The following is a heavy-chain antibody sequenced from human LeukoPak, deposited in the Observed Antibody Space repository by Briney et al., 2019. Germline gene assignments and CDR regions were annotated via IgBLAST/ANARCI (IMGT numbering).Heavy chain of an antibody. CDR3: ARKNWGSHIYYFDY. D-gene: IGHD7-27*01. J-gene: IGHJ4*02. CDR1: GCSISSYY. CDR2: IYYSGST. V-gene: IGHV4-59*01. Sequence: PSETLSLTCTVSGCSISSYYWSWIRQPPGKGLEWIGYIYYSGSTNYNPSLKSRVTISVDTSKNQFSLKLSSVTAADTAVYYCARKNWGSHIYYFDYWGQGTLVTVSS.